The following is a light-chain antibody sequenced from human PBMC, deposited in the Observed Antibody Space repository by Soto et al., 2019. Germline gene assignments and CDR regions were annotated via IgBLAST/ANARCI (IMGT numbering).Light chain of an antibody. CDR2: RAS. V-gene: IGKV3-15*01. CDR3: QQYAKWPLT. CDR1: QSVGSN. J-gene: IGKJ4*01. Sequence: MSLSPATLTVSPGERTSLSCRASQSVGSNLGWYQQKPGQAPRLLIYRASTRATGIPARFSGSGSGTEFTLTISSLQSEDIAVYYCQQYAKWPLTFGGGTKVDIK.